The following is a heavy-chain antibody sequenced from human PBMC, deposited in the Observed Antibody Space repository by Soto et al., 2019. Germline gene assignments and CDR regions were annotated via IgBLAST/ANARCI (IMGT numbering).Heavy chain of an antibody. J-gene: IGHJ6*03. CDR1: GFTFTRDW. CDR3: ARGALHNSYMDV. V-gene: IGHV3-74*01. CDR2: IDGDGRRT. Sequence: EVQVVESGGGLVQPGGSLRLSCAASGFTFTRDWMHWVRQAPGQGLVWVSRIDGDGRRTNYADSVKGRVTISRDNAKNTLYLQMNSLRAEDTAVYYCARGALHNSYMDVWGKGTTVSVSS.